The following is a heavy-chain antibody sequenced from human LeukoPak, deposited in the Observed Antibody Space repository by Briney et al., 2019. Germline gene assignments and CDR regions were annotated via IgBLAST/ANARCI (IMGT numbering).Heavy chain of an antibody. D-gene: IGHD6-13*01. CDR1: GGSISSGGYS. CDR2: IYHSGST. V-gene: IGHV4-30-2*01. Sequence: SETLSLTCAVSGGSISSGGYSWSWIRQPPGKGLEWIGYIYHSGSTYYNPSLKSRVTISVDKSKNQFSLKLSSVTAADTAVYYCARDRGSAAATYYFDYWGQGTLVTVSS. CDR3: ARDRGSAAATYYFDY. J-gene: IGHJ4*02.